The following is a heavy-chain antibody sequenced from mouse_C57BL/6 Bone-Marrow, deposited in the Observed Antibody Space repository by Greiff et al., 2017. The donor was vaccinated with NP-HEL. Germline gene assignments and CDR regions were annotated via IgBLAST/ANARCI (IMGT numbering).Heavy chain of an antibody. CDR1: GYTFTDYY. J-gene: IGHJ1*03. V-gene: IGHV1-76*01. Sequence: VKLQESGAELVRPGASVKLSCKASGYTFTDYYINWVKQRPGQGLEWIARIYPGSGNTYYNEKFKGKATLTAEKSSSTAYMQLSSLTSEDSAVYFCAKGRLRRGDYWYFDVWGTGTTVTVSS. CDR2: IYPGSGNT. CDR3: AKGRLRRGDYWYFDV. D-gene: IGHD2-4*01.